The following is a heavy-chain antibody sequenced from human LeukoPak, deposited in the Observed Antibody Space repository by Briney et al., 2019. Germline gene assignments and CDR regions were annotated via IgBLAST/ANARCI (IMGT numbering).Heavy chain of an antibody. CDR3: ATEGVFSGYLAYDAFDI. CDR1: GYTFTGYY. CDR2: INPNSGGT. V-gene: IGHV1-2*02. Sequence: ASVKVSCKATGYTFTGYYMHWVRQAPGQGLEWMGWINPNSGGTNYAQKFQGRVTMTRDTSISTAYMELSRLRSDDTAVYYCATEGVFSGYLAYDAFDIWGQGTMVTVSS. J-gene: IGHJ3*02. D-gene: IGHD3-22*01.